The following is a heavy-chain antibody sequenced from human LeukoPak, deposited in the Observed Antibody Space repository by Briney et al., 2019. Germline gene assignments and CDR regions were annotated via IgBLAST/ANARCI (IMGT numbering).Heavy chain of an antibody. CDR3: VSQQVAPP. D-gene: IGHD5-12*01. CDR1: GFTFSHYW. J-gene: IGHJ5*02. Sequence: GGSLRLSRVASGFTFSHYWMSWVRQAPGKGLEWVANIKEDGSIEDYVDSVKGRFTVSRDNAKNSLYLEMNSLRVEDTAVYYCVSQQVAPPWGQGTLVIVSS. V-gene: IGHV3-7*01. CDR2: IKEDGSIE.